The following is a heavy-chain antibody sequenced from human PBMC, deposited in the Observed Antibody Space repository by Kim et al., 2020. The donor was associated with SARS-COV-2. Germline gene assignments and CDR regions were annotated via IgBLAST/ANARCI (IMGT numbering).Heavy chain of an antibody. Sequence: QSGSANYNPSLKRRVTLSLDTSKNQFSLKLSSVTAADTAVYYWARVPLLRFWGQGTLVTVSS. J-gene: IGHJ4*02. V-gene: IGHV4-34*01. CDR2: QSGSA. CDR3: ARVPLLRF. D-gene: IGHD3-16*01.